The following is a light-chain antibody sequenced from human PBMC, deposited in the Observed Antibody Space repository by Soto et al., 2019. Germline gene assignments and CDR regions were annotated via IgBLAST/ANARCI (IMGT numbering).Light chain of an antibody. V-gene: IGLV2-23*01. J-gene: IGLJ1*01. CDR3: CSFARSSSFYV. CDR1: SSDVGSSNF. CDR2: EGD. Sequence: QSVLTQPASVSGSPGQSITISCSGTSSDVGSSNFVSWYQQHPGKAPKLIIFEGDRRPSGVSGRFSGSKSGNTASLTISGLQAEDEADYYCCSFARSSSFYVFGNGTKVTV.